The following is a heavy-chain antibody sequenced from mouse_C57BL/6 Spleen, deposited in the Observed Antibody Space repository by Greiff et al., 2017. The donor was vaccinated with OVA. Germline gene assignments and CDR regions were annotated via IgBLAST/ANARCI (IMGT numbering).Heavy chain of an antibody. V-gene: IGHV3-6*01. D-gene: IGHD1-1*01. CDR2: ISYDGSN. J-gene: IGHJ4*01. Sequence: VQLKESGPGLVKPSQSLSLTCSVTGYSITSGYFWNWIRQLPGNKSECMGYISYDGSNNYNPSFKNRISITRDTSKNQFFLKLNSVTTEDTATYYCARYLLLSAMDYWGQGTSVTVSS. CDR3: ARYLLLSAMDY. CDR1: GYSITSGYF.